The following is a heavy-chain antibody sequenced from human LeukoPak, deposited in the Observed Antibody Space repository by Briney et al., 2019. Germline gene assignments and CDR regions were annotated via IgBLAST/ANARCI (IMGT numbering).Heavy chain of an antibody. CDR2: IYYSGST. CDR1: GGSVSSGSYY. J-gene: IGHJ6*02. Sequence: SETLSLTCTVSGGSVSSGSYYWSWIRQPPGKGLEWIGYIYYSGSTNYNPSLKSRVTISVDTSKNQFSLKLSSVTAADMAVYYRAGMRGIPLQVVPTSYYYYGMDVWGQGTTVTVSS. CDR3: AGMRGIPLQVVPTSYYYYGMDV. V-gene: IGHV4-61*01. D-gene: IGHD2-15*01.